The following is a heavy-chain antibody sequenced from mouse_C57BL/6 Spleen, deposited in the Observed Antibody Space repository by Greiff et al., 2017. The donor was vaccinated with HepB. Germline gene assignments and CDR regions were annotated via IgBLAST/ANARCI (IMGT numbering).Heavy chain of an antibody. CDR2: IYPGDGDT. CDR3: ARSTGSRTMDY. J-gene: IGHJ4*01. CDR1: GYAFSSSW. Sequence: QVQLQQSGPELVKPGASVKISCKASGYAFSSSWMNWVKQRPGKGLEWIGRIYPGDGDTNYNGKFKGKATLTADKSSNTAYMQLSSLTSEDSAVYFCARSTGSRTMDYWGQGTSVTVSS. V-gene: IGHV1-82*01. D-gene: IGHD1-1*01.